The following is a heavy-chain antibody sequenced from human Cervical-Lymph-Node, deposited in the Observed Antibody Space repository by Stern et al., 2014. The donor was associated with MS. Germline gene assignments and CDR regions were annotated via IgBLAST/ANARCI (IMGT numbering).Heavy chain of an antibody. CDR3: ARSTKRFLEWTGFDP. CDR2: LSYDGSNK. Sequence: VQLVESGGGVVQPGTSLRLSCAASGFTFSNYALYWARQAPGKGLEWVAVLSYDGSNKNYADSVKGRFTISRDISKNTLYLQMNSLRTEDTALYYCARSTKRFLEWTGFDPWGQGTLVTVSS. J-gene: IGHJ5*02. CDR1: GFTFSNYA. D-gene: IGHD3-3*01. V-gene: IGHV3-30*04.